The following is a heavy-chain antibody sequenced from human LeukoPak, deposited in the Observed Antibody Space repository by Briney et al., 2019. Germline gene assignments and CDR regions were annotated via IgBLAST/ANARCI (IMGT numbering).Heavy chain of an antibody. J-gene: IGHJ3*02. Sequence: PGGSLRLSCAASGFTFDDYAMHWVRQAPGKGLEWVSGISWNSGSIGYADSVKGRFTISRDNAKNSLYLQMNSLRAEDTALYYCAKGALHFIADDAFDIWGQGTMVTVSS. D-gene: IGHD3-3*02. CDR3: AKGALHFIADDAFDI. CDR1: GFTFDDYA. V-gene: IGHV3-9*01. CDR2: ISWNSGSI.